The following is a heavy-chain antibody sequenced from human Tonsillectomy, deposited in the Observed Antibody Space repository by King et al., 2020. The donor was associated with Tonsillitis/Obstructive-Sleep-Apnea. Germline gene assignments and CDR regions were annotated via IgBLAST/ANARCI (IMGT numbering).Heavy chain of an antibody. Sequence: QLQESGPGLVKPSETLSLTCTVSGGSISSYYWSWIRQPPGKGLEWIGYIYYSGSTNYNPSLKSRVTISVDTSKNQFSLKLSSVTAADTAVYYCARAPRISIGYYFHFDYWGQGTLVTVSS. V-gene: IGHV4-59*01. CDR3: ARAPRISIGYYFHFDY. CDR2: IYYSGST. CDR1: GGSISSYY. D-gene: IGHD3-22*01. J-gene: IGHJ4*02.